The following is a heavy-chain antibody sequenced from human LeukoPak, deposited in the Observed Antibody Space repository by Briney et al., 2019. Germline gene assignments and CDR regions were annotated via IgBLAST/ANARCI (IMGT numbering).Heavy chain of an antibody. CDR1: GFTFSSYA. D-gene: IGHD5-18*01. CDR2: ISYDGSNK. Sequence: GGSLRLSCAASGFTFSSYAMHWVRQAPGKGLEWVAVISYDGSNKYYADSVKGRLTISRDNAKNTLYLQMNSLRAEDTAVYYCARGGYHAYYLDYWGQGSLVTVSS. V-gene: IGHV3-30-3*01. CDR3: ARGGYHAYYLDY. J-gene: IGHJ4*02.